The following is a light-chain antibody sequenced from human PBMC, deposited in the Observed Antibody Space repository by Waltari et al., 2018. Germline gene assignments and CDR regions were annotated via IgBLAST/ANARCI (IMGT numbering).Light chain of an antibody. V-gene: IGKV3-11*01. J-gene: IGKJ4*01. CDR2: DSS. Sequence: CRASQSIDSFLAWYQQKPGQAPRLLIYDSSNRATDIPARFSGSGSGTDFTLTSSSLEPEDFAVYYCQQRSGWPPTFGGGTKVDI. CDR1: QSIDSF. CDR3: QQRSGWPPT.